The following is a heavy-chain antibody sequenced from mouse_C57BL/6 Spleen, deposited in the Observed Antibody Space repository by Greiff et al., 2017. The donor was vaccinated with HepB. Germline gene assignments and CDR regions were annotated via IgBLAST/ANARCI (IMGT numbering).Heavy chain of an antibody. Sequence: VQGVESGPELVKPGASVKISCKASGYAFSSSWMNWVKQRPGKGLEWIGRIYPGDGDTNYNGKFKGKATLTADKSSSTAYMQLSSLTSEDSAVYFCARGYGSPYYAMDYWGQGTSVTVSS. D-gene: IGHD1-1*01. J-gene: IGHJ4*01. CDR1: GYAFSSSW. CDR2: IYPGDGDT. V-gene: IGHV1-82*01. CDR3: ARGYGSPYYAMDY.